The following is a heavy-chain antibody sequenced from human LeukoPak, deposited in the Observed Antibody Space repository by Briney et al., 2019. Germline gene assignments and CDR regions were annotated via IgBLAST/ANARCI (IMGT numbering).Heavy chain of an antibody. CDR1: GFTFDDYA. CDR3: AKGGRKDSSWYFSYFDY. J-gene: IGHJ4*02. V-gene: IGHV3-9*03. D-gene: IGHD6-13*01. CDR2: ISWNSGSI. Sequence: GGSLRLSCAASGFTFDDYAMHWVRQAPGKGLEGVSGISWNSGSIGYADSVKGRFTISRDNAKNSLYLQMNSLRAEDMALYYCAKGGRKDSSWYFSYFDYWGQGTLVTVSS.